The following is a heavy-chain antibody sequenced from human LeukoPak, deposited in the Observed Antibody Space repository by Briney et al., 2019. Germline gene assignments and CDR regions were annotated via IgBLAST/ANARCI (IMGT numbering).Heavy chain of an antibody. D-gene: IGHD3-3*01. V-gene: IGHV4-31*03. Sequence: PSETLSLTCTVSGVSISSGGYYWSWIRQHPGKGLEWIGYIFYSGSTYYNPSLKSRVTISVDTSKNQFSLKLSSVTAADTAVYYCARGHRTRITIFGVVITPGPGGEFDYWGQGTLVTVSS. CDR3: ARGHRTRITIFGVVITPGPGGEFDY. J-gene: IGHJ4*02. CDR1: GVSISSGGYY. CDR2: IFYSGST.